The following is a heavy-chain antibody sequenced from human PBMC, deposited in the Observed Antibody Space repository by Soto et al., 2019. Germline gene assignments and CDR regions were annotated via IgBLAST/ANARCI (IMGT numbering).Heavy chain of an antibody. V-gene: IGHV1-18*01. J-gene: IGHJ5*02. D-gene: IGHD3-3*01. Sequence: ASVKVSCKASGYTFTSYGISWVRQAPGQGLEWMGWISAYNGNTNYAQKLQGRVTMTTDTSTRTAYMELRSLRSDDTAVYYCARDNVRYYDFRSGYNNWFDPWGQGTLVTVSS. CDR2: ISAYNGNT. CDR3: ARDNVRYYDFRSGYNNWFDP. CDR1: GYTFTSYG.